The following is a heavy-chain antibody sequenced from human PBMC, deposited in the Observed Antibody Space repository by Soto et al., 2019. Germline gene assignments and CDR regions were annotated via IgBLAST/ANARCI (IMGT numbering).Heavy chain of an antibody. V-gene: IGHV4-59*01. CDR3: AREKYDILTGYYLFDY. J-gene: IGHJ4*02. CDR1: GGSISSYY. Sequence: QVQLQESGPGLVKPSETLSLTCTVSGGSISSYYWSWIRQPPGKGLEWIGYIYYSGSTNYNPSLKSRVTISVDTSKNQFSLKLSSVTAADTAVYYCAREKYDILTGYYLFDYWGQGTLVTVSS. D-gene: IGHD3-9*01. CDR2: IYYSGST.